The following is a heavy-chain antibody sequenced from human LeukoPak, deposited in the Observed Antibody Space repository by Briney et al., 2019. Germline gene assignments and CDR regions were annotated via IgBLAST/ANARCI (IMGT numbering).Heavy chain of an antibody. CDR1: GFTFSSYW. V-gene: IGHV3-74*01. D-gene: IGHD3-22*01. J-gene: IGHJ3*02. CDR3: AKDKGSSGYDAFDI. CDR2: INSDGSST. Sequence: GGSLRLSCAASGFTFSSYWMHWVRQAPGEGLVWVSRINSDGSSTSYADSVKGRFTISRDNAKNSLYLQMNSLRAEDMALYYCAKDKGSSGYDAFDIWGQGTMVTVSS.